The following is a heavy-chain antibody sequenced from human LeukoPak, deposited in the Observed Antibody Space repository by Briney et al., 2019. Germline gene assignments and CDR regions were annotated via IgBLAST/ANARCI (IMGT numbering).Heavy chain of an antibody. Sequence: GGSLRLSCVAPGFTFSIYNMNWVRQAPGKGLEWVSYISGTGSSIYSADSVKGRFTISIDNAKNSLYLQMNSLRAEDTAVYYCARGGTVTTGYYFDYWGQGTLVTVSS. CDR3: ARGGTVTTGYYFDY. D-gene: IGHD4-17*01. V-gene: IGHV3-48*03. J-gene: IGHJ4*02. CDR1: GFTFSIYN. CDR2: ISGTGSSI.